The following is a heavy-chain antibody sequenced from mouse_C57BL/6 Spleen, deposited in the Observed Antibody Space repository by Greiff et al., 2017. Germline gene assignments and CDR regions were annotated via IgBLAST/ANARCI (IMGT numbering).Heavy chain of an antibody. CDR2: INPSSGYT. D-gene: IGHD1-1*01. Sequence: QVQLKQSGAELAKPGASVKLSCKASVYPFTSYWMHWVKQRPGQGLEWIGYINPSSGYTKYKQKFKDKSTLTSDKSSSTAYIQLSSLTYEDSAVYYCALITTVGDFDYWGQGTTLTVSS. J-gene: IGHJ2*01. V-gene: IGHV1-7*01. CDR3: ALITTVGDFDY. CDR1: VYPFTSYW.